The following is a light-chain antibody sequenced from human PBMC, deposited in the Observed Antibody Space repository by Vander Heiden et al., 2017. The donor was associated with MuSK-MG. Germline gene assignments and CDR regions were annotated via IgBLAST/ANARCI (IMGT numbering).Light chain of an antibody. CDR1: ESVSSNY. CDR3: QQYGSSPLT. J-gene: IGKJ4*01. CDR2: GAS. Sequence: EIVLTPSPGPLSLSPGERATPSCRASESVSSNYLAWYRQKPGQAPRLLIYGASSRATGIPDRFSGSGSGTDFSLIISRLEPEDFAVYYCQQYGSSPLTFGGGTKVEIK. V-gene: IGKV3-20*01.